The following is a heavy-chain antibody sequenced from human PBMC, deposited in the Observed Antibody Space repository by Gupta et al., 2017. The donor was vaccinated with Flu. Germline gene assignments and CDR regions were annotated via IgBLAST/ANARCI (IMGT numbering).Heavy chain of an antibody. V-gene: IGHV3-48*03. CDR3: ARGYIVGDH. D-gene: IGHD2-21*01. CDR2: ISSSGQTI. CDR1: GFSLSHYE. Sequence: EVQLVEPGGGLVQPGGSWRLSCEISGFSLSHYEMNWVRQAPGKGLEWVSYISSSGQTIYYADSVRGRFIVSRDNARNSVYLQMRSLRAEDTAVYFCARGYIVGDHWGQGTLVTVSS. J-gene: IGHJ4*02.